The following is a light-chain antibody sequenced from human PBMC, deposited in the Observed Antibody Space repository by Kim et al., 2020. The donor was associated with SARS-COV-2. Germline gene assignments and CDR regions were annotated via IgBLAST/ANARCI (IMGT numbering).Light chain of an antibody. CDR3: QQSYSFVT. Sequence: DIQMTQSPSSLSASVGDRVTITCRASQSISSYLNWYQQKPGKAPKLLIYAASSLQSGVPSRFSGSGSGTDFTLTISSLQPEDFATYYCQQSYSFVTFGQGTKVDIK. V-gene: IGKV1-39*01. J-gene: IGKJ1*01. CDR1: QSISSY. CDR2: AAS.